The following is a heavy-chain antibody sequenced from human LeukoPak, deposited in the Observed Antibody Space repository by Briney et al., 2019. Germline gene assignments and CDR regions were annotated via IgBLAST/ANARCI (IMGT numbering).Heavy chain of an antibody. CDR1: GFTFSNAW. V-gene: IGHV3-15*01. Sequence: GGSLRLSCAASGFTFSNAWMSWVRQAPGKGLEWVGRIKSKTDGGTTDYAAPVKGRFTISRDDSKNTLYLQMNSLKTGDTAVYYCTTDVCFGELLSNWGQGTLVTVSS. D-gene: IGHD3-10*01. CDR3: TTDVCFGELLSN. CDR2: IKSKTDGGTT. J-gene: IGHJ4*02.